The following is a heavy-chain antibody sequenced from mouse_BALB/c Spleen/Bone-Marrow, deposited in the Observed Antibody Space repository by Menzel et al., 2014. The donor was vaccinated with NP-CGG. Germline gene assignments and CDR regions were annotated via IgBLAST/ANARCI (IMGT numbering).Heavy chain of an antibody. CDR1: GFTFSSFG. Sequence: EVKLEESGGGLVQPGGSRKLSCAASGFTFSSFGMHWVRQAPEKGLEWVAYISSDSGAIFYADTVKGRFTISRDNPKNALFLRMTSLRSEDTAIYFCTRGGNWEDFDYWGQGTTLTVSS. V-gene: IGHV5-17*02. CDR3: TRGGNWEDFDY. D-gene: IGHD4-1*01. CDR2: ISSDSGAI. J-gene: IGHJ2*01.